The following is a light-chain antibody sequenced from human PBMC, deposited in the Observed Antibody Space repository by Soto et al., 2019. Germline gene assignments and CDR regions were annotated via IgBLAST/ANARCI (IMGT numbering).Light chain of an antibody. CDR3: SSYTSSSTPA. CDR1: SSDVGGYNY. Sequence: QSALTQPASVCGSPGQSITISCTGTSSDVGGYNYVSWYQQHPGKAPKLMIYDVSNRPSGVSNRFSGSKSGNTASLTISGLQAEDEADYYCSSYTSSSTPAFGGGTKLTVL. V-gene: IGLV2-14*01. J-gene: IGLJ3*02. CDR2: DVS.